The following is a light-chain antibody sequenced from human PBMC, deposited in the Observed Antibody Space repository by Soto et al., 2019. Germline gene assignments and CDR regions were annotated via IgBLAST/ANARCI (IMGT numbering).Light chain of an antibody. V-gene: IGKV1-33*01. J-gene: IGKJ4*01. Sequence: DIQMTQSPSSLSASVGDRVTITCQASQDISNYLNWYQQKPGKAPKLLIYDASNLETGVPSRFSGSGSGTDFTFTISSLQHEDIETYYCQPYDNLHLTLRGGTKVDIK. CDR3: QPYDNLHLT. CDR1: QDISNY. CDR2: DAS.